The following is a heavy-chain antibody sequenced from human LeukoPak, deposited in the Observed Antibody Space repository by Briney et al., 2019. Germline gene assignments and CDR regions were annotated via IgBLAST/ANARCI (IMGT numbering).Heavy chain of an antibody. CDR3: ARTAARRFDY. Sequence: GASVKVSCKASGYTFTGYFMHWVRQAPGQGLEWMGIINPTGGSTTYAQKFQGRVTMTRDTSTSTVYMELISLRSDDTAVYYCARTAARRFDYWGQGTLVTVSS. CDR2: INPTGGST. V-gene: IGHV1-46*01. CDR1: GYTFTGYF. J-gene: IGHJ4*02. D-gene: IGHD6-6*01.